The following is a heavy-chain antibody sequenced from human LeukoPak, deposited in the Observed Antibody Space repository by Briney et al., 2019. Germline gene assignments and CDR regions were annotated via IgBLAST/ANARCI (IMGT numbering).Heavy chain of an antibody. CDR3: ARGSRYGDYPYYCDF. V-gene: IGHV3-30*02. Sequence: GGSLRLSCAAAGFTFGTYGMHWVRQAPGKGRDWVAFVLYDGNNPYHSASGKGRFAISRDDSKNTVLLQMNNLRLEDAAVYYCARGSRYGDYPYYCDFWGQGTLVTVSS. D-gene: IGHD4-17*01. CDR1: GFTFGTYG. CDR2: VLYDGNNP. J-gene: IGHJ4*02.